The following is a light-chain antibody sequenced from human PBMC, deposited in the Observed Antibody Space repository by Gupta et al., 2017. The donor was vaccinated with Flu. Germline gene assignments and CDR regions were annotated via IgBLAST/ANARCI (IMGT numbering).Light chain of an antibody. J-gene: IGKJ5*01. CDR3: QQYANSPVT. CDR2: GAS. CDR1: EGVNSNY. Sequence: EGATPSCRAREGVNSNYFARYQQKPGQAPRLLIYGASRRATDIPDRISGSGSGTDFTLTISRLEPEDFAVFYCQQYANSPVTFGQGTRLEIK. V-gene: IGKV3-20*01.